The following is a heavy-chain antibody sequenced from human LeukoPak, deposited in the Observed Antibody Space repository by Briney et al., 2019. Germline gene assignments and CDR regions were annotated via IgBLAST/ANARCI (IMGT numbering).Heavy chain of an antibody. J-gene: IGHJ4*02. CDR1: DEFYSGFY. CDR2: INHSGTT. Sequence: PSETLSLTCGVSDEFYSGFYWSWIRQPPGKGLEWIGDINHSGTTKYTPSLKGRVTISIDTSNKQFSLKVHSVTAADTAVYYCARLPLGAFGEVLNFDYWGPGILVTVSS. V-gene: IGHV4-34*01. D-gene: IGHD3-3*01. CDR3: ARLPLGAFGEVLNFDY.